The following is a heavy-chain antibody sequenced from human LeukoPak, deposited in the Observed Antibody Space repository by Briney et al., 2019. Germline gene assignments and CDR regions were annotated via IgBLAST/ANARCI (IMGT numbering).Heavy chain of an antibody. CDR2: ISGSGGST. CDR3: AKDHYDFWSGYYVRAFDI. V-gene: IGHV3-23*01. CDR1: GFTFGSYA. Sequence: GGSLRLSCAASGFTFGSYAMSWVRQAPGKGLEWVSAISGSGGSTCYADSVKGRFTISRDNSKNTLYLQMNSLRAEDTAVYYCAKDHYDFWSGYYVRAFDIWGQGTMVTVSS. D-gene: IGHD3-3*01. J-gene: IGHJ3*02.